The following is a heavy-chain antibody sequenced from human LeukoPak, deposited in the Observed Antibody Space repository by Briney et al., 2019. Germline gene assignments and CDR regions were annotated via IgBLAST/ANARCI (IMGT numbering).Heavy chain of an antibody. CDR2: VNSDGSTT. V-gene: IGHV3-74*01. Sequence: PGGSLRLSCAASGFPFSNYWMHWVRQAPGKGLVWVSRVNSDGSTTNYADSVKGRFTISRDNAENTLYMRMNSLRPEDTAVYYCARGYYGSSRIDYWGQGTLVTVSS. CDR3: ARGYYGSSRIDY. J-gene: IGHJ4*02. CDR1: GFPFSNYW. D-gene: IGHD6-13*01.